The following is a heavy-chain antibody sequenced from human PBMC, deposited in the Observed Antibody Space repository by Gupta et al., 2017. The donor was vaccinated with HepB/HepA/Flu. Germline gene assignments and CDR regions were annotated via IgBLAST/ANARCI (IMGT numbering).Heavy chain of an antibody. CDR1: GFTFSRYA. Sequence: EVQLLESGGGLVQPGGSLRLSCAASGFTFSRYAMNWVRQAPGKGLEWVSGMSASGDSTYYADSVKGRFTISRDNSKNTLYLQMNSLTAEDTAVYYCARRTTGTTLVYYAMDVWGQGTTVIVSS. V-gene: IGHV3-23*01. D-gene: IGHD1-1*01. CDR3: ARRTTGTTLVYYAMDV. J-gene: IGHJ6*02. CDR2: MSASGDST.